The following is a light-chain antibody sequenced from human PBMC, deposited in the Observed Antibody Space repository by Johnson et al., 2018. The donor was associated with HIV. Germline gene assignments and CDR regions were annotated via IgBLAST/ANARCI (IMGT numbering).Light chain of an antibody. Sequence: QSVLTQPPSVSAAPGQKVNISCSGSSSNIGNNYVSWYQQLPGTAPKLLIYENNKRPHGIPDRFSGSKSGTSDTLAITGLHPGDEPDYYCGTWDARLTIGGVIGTVNKVTFL. CDR3: GTWDARLTIGGV. V-gene: IGLV1-51*02. J-gene: IGLJ1*01. CDR1: SSNIGNNY. CDR2: ENN.